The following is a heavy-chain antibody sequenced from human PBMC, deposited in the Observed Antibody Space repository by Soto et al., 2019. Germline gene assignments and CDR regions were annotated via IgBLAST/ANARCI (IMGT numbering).Heavy chain of an antibody. CDR3: AKDRDYYYYGMDV. V-gene: IGHV3-30*18. J-gene: IGHJ6*02. CDR1: GFTFSSYG. CDR2: ISYDGSNK. Sequence: HPGGSLRLSCAASGFTFSSYGMHWVRQAPGKGLEWVAVISYDGSNKYYADSVKGRFTISRDNSKNTLYLQMNSLRAEDTAVYYCAKDRDYYYYGMDVWGQGTTVTVSS.